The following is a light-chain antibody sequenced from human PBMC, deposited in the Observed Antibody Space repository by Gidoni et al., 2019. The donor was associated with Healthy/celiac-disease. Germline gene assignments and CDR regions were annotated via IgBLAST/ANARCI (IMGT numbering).Light chain of an antibody. V-gene: IGLV1-40*01. CDR2: GNS. CDR3: QSYDSSLSGSRV. CDR1: SANIGAGYD. J-gene: IGLJ3*02. Sequence: QSVLTQPPSVSGAPGQRVTISCTGRSANIGAGYDVPWYQQLPGTAPKLLIDGNSNRPSGVPDRFSGSKSGTSASLAITGLQAEDEADYYCQSYDSSLSGSRVFGGGTKLTVL.